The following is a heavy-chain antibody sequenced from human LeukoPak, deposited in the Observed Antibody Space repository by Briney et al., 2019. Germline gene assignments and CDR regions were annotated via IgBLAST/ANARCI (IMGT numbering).Heavy chain of an antibody. Sequence: PGGSLRLSCAASGFTFISYLRHWVRQAPGKGLVWVSLFNSDGSSTSYADSVKGGFTISRDKAKNTLYLQMNRLRAEETAVYYCARVDLRWYHVDYWGQGTLVTVSS. D-gene: IGHD4-23*01. J-gene: IGHJ4*02. CDR2: FNSDGSST. V-gene: IGHV3-74*01. CDR1: GFTFISYL. CDR3: ARVDLRWYHVDY.